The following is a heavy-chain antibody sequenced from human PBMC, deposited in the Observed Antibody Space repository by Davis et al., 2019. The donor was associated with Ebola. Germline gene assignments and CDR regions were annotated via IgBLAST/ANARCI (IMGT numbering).Heavy chain of an antibody. D-gene: IGHD6-19*01. V-gene: IGHV3-11*06. J-gene: IGHJ4*02. CDR2: ISSSSSYT. CDR1: GFTFSDYY. CDR3: ARDIIAVAGFDY. Sequence: GESLKISCAASGFTFSDYYMSWIRQAPGKGLEWVSYISSSSSYTNYADSVKGRFTISRDNAKNSLYLQMNSLRAEDTAVYYCARDIIAVAGFDYWGQGTLVTVSS.